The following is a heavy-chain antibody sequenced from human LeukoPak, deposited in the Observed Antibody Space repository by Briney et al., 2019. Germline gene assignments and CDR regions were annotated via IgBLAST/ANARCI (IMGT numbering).Heavy chain of an antibody. D-gene: IGHD3-10*01. J-gene: IGHJ4*02. Sequence: GESLKISCKGSGYSFTSYWIGWVRQMPGKGLEWMGIIYPGDSDTRYSPSFQGQVTISVDKSLSTAYLQWSRLKASDTVLYYCARTYGSGTNFDYWGQGTLVTVSS. CDR2: IYPGDSDT. V-gene: IGHV5-51*01. CDR3: ARTYGSGTNFDY. CDR1: GYSFTSYW.